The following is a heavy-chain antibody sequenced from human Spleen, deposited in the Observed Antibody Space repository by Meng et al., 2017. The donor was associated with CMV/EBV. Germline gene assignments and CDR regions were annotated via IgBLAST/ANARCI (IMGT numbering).Heavy chain of an antibody. CDR3: ARDMMPRGELIQY. J-gene: IGHJ4*02. D-gene: IGHD1-26*01. CDR1: GITFSSYS. Sequence: GESLKISCAVSGITFSSYSMHWVRQAPGRGLEWVAVISNAGNTKYYADSVKGRFTISRDNPKNTLYVQMNSLKREDTAVYYCARDMMPRGELIQYWGQGTLVTVSS. V-gene: IGHV3-30-3*01. CDR2: ISNAGNTK.